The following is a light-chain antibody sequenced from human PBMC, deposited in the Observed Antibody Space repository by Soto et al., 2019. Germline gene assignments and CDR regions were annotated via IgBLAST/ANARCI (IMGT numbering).Light chain of an antibody. CDR2: DVS. J-gene: IGLJ1*01. Sequence: QSALTQPASVSGSPGQSITLSCTGTSSDVGGYNYVSWYQQHPGKAPKLMIYDVSNRPSGVSNRFSGSKSGNTASLTIAGIQAADEADYYCSSYTSSSLYVFGTGTKLTVL. V-gene: IGLV2-14*01. CDR3: SSYTSSSLYV. CDR1: SSDVGGYNY.